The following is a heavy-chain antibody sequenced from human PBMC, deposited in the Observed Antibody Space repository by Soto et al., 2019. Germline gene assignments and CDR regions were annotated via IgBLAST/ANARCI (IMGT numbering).Heavy chain of an antibody. V-gene: IGHV1-69*06. CDR2: IIPIFGTA. CDR1: GGTFSSYG. Sequence: SVKVSCKASGGTFSSYGFSWVRQAPGQGLEWMGGIIPIFGTANYAQKFQGRVTITADKSTNTAYMEPSSLRSEDTAVYYCAGGGEDSVVVTAAMGVSWFDPWGQGTLVTVSS. CDR3: AGGGEDSVVVTAAMGVSWFDP. D-gene: IGHD2-2*01. J-gene: IGHJ5*02.